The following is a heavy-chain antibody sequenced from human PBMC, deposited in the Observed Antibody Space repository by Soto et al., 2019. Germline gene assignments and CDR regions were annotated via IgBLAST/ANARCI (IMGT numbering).Heavy chain of an antibody. J-gene: IGHJ5*02. Sequence: QVQLQESGPGLVKASETLSLSCTVSGHSISADYWSWIRQPAGKRLEGIGRVDASGNTNYNTSLKSRVTMSVDTSKNQFFLKVRSVTAADTAMYFCARDVGGSVVPHWFDPWGQGALVTVSS. CDR3: ARDVGGSVVPHWFDP. D-gene: IGHD3-22*01. V-gene: IGHV4-4*07. CDR2: VDASGNT. CDR1: GHSISADY.